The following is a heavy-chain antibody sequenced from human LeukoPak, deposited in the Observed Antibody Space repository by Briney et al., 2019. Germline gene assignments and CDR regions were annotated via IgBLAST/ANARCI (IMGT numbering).Heavy chain of an antibody. CDR1: GFTFSLYA. V-gene: IGHV3-21*05. J-gene: IGHJ4*02. Sequence: GGSLRLSCVTSGFTFSLYAMNWVRQAPGKGLEWVSYINSESSDIHYADSVKGRFTISRDNAKNTLYLQMNSLRAEDTAVYYCARDTLQPQLIDYWGQGTLVTVSS. CDR3: ARDTLQPQLIDY. CDR2: INSESSDI. D-gene: IGHD5-18*01.